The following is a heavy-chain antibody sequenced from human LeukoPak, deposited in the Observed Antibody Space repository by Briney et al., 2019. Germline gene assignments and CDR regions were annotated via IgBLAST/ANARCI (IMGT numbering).Heavy chain of an antibody. V-gene: IGHV4-59*01. D-gene: IGHD3-22*01. CDR2: IHYSGST. CDR3: ARDYYDSSGYYAWFDP. Sequence: SETLSLTCTVSGRSLISYYWSWIPQSPGKGLERLGYIHYSGSTNYNPSLKSRVTISVDTSKNQFSLKLSSVTAADTAVYYCARDYYDSSGYYAWFDPWGQGTLVTVSS. CDR1: GRSLISYY. J-gene: IGHJ5*02.